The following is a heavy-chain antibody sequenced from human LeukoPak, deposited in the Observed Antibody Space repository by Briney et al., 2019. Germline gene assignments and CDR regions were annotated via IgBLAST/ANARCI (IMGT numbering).Heavy chain of an antibody. CDR3: ARGPAWGYSSPYYFDY. CDR2: MNPNSGNT. CDR1: GYTFTSYG. D-gene: IGHD5-18*01. V-gene: IGHV1-8*03. Sequence: ASVKVSCKASGYTFTSYGISWVRQATGQGLEWMGWMNPNSGNTGYAQKFQGRVTITRNTSISTAYMELSSLRSEDTAVYYCARGPAWGYSSPYYFDYWGQGTLVTVSS. J-gene: IGHJ4*02.